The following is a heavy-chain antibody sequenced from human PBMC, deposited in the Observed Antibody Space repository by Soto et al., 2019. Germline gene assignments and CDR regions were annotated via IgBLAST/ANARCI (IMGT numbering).Heavy chain of an antibody. CDR3: ANSVGVTTVTGFDY. CDR1: GFTFSSYV. D-gene: IGHD4-4*01. J-gene: IGHJ4*02. CDR2: IWYDGSNK. Sequence: GGSLRLSCAASGFTFSSYVMHWVRQAPGKGLEWVAVIWYDGSNKYYADSVKGRFTISRDNSKNTLYLQMNSLRAEDTAVYYCANSVGVTTVTGFDYWGQGTLVTVSS. V-gene: IGHV3-30*02.